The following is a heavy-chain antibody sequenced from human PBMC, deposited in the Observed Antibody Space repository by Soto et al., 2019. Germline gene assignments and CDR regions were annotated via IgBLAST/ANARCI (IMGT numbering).Heavy chain of an antibody. D-gene: IGHD5-18*01. CDR2: IYWDDDK. Sequence: QITLKESGPTRVKPTQTLTLTCTFSGFSLSTSGVGVGWIRKTPGKALEWLAVIYWDDDKRYSPSLKNRLTITKDTSKNQVVLTMAYMDPVDTATYFCAHRGYMYGNWDQGYFDYWGQGTLFTVSS. CDR3: AHRGYMYGNWDQGYFDY. CDR1: GFSLSTSGVG. V-gene: IGHV2-5*02. J-gene: IGHJ4*02.